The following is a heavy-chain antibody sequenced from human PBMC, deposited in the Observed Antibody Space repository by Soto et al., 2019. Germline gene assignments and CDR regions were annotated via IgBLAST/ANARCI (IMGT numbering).Heavy chain of an antibody. Sequence: GGSLRLSCAASGFTFSSYGMHWVRQAPGKGLEWVAVIWYDGSNKYYADSVKGRFTISRDNSKNTLYLQMNSLSAEDTAVYYCARDMGIAAHDAFDIWGQGTMVTVSS. D-gene: IGHD6-13*01. V-gene: IGHV3-33*08. J-gene: IGHJ3*02. CDR3: ARDMGIAAHDAFDI. CDR1: GFTFSSYG. CDR2: IWYDGSNK.